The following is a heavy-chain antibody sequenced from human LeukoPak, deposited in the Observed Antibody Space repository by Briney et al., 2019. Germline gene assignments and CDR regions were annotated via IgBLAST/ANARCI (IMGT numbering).Heavy chain of an antibody. J-gene: IGHJ4*02. V-gene: IGHV4-61*01. CDR3: AGSSSSGGDY. CDR2: IYYSGST. Sequence: ESSETLSLTCTVSGGSVSSGSYYWSWIRQPPGKGLEWIGYIYYSGSTNYNPSLKSRVTISVDTSKNQFSLKLSSVTAADTAVYYCAGSSSSGGDYWGRGTLVTVSS. CDR1: GGSVSSGSYY. D-gene: IGHD6-6*01.